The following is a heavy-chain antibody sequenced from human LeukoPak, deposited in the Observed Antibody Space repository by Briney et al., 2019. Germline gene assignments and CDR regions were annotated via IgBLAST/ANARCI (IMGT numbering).Heavy chain of an antibody. J-gene: IGHJ4*02. Sequence: SVKVSCKASGGTFSSYAISWVRQAPGQGLEWMGGIIPIFGTANYAQKFQGRVTITTDESTSTAYMELSSLRSEDTAVYYCARDSSIAAAGLSDWGQGTLVTVSS. CDR2: IIPIFGTA. D-gene: IGHD6-6*01. CDR3: ARDSSIAAAGLSD. V-gene: IGHV1-69*05. CDR1: GGTFSSYA.